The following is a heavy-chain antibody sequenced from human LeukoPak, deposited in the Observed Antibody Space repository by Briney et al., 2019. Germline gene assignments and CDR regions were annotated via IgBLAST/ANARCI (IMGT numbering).Heavy chain of an antibody. V-gene: IGHV3-21*04. D-gene: IGHD2-2*01. CDR1: GFTFSRYT. Sequence: GGSLRLSCAASGFTFSRYTMNWVRQAPGKGLEWVSSINNSSNYIYYSDSVKGRFTISRDNSKNTLYLQMNSLRAEDTAVYYCATPPYCSSTSCPLYYFDYWGQGTLVTVSS. J-gene: IGHJ4*02. CDR2: INNSSNYI. CDR3: ATPPYCSSTSCPLYYFDY.